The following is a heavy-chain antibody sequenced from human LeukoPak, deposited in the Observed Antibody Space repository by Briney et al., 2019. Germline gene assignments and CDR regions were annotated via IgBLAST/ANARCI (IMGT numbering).Heavy chain of an antibody. CDR3: ARRAKWGYDWKGRFDY. CDR1: GGSISSYS. CDR2: IYYSGGS. Sequence: AETLCLTCTVSGGSISSYSWSWIRQPPGKGLEWIGYIYYSGGSNYDPALMSGGTISVDTSKNQFSLKLSSVTAADTAVYYCARRAKWGYDWKGRFDYWGQGHLVTVSS. D-gene: IGHD5-12*01. J-gene: IGHJ4*02. V-gene: IGHV4-59*12.